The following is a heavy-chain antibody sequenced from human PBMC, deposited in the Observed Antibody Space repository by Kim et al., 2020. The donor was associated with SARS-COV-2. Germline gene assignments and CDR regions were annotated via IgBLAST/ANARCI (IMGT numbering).Heavy chain of an antibody. V-gene: IGHV1-18*01. CDR2: GKT. Sequence: GKTNYAQNFRDRISMTTDISTSTAHMELRSLRSDDTAMYYCARDQDFSVEYWGQGTLVTVSS. CDR3: ARDQDFSVEY. J-gene: IGHJ4*02.